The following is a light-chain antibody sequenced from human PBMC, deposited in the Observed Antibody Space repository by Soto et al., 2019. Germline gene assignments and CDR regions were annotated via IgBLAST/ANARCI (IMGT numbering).Light chain of an antibody. CDR2: EVT. V-gene: IGLV2-14*01. J-gene: IGLJ1*01. Sequence: QSALTQPASVSGSPGQSITISCTGTSSDIGAYNYVSWYQHHPGKAPQLMIYEVTNRPSGISDRFSASRSGNTASLSISGLQSEDEADYFCSSYSSAVAFVFGTGTKVTVL. CDR1: SSDIGAYNY. CDR3: SSYSSAVAFV.